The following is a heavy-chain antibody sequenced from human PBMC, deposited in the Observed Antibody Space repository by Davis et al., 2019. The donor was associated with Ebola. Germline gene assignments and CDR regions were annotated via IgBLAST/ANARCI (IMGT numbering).Heavy chain of an antibody. CDR3: AKSANSKYSSSADYNHGMDV. CDR1: GFTFSSYA. Sequence: GGSLRLSCAASGFTFSSYAMSWVRQAPGKGLEWVSGVSGDGGSTDYAQSVRGRFAVSRDNSKNTLYLQMNSLRDEDTAMYYCAKSANSKYSSSADYNHGMDVWGQGTAVTVAS. J-gene: IGHJ6*02. CDR2: VSGDGGST. D-gene: IGHD6-6*01. V-gene: IGHV3-23*01.